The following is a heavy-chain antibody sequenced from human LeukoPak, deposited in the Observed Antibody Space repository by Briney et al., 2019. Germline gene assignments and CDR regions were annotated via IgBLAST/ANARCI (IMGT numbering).Heavy chain of an antibody. V-gene: IGHV3-53*01. CDR2: IHSGGST. D-gene: IGHD1-20*01. CDR1: GVSVSSNY. J-gene: IGHJ4*02. Sequence: TGGSLRLSCVASGVSVSSNYMSWVRQAPGKGLGWVSVIHSGGSTYYADSVKGRFTISRDNSKNTLYLQMNSLRAEDTAVYTCARAYNWNLDYWGQGTLVTVSS. CDR3: ARAYNWNLDY.